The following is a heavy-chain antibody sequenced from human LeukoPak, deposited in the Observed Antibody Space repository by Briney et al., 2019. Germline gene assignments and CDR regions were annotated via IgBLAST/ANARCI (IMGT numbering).Heavy chain of an antibody. D-gene: IGHD3-16*01. CDR1: GGSISSSSYY. CDR2: IYYSGST. CDR3: ASGSGGDYIDY. V-gene: IGHV4-39*01. J-gene: IGHJ4*02. Sequence: SETLSLTCTVSGGSISSSSYYWGWIRQPPGKGLEWIGSIYYSGSTYYNPSLKSRVTISVDTSKNQFSLKLSSVTAADTAVYYCASGSGGDYIDYWGQGTLVTVSS.